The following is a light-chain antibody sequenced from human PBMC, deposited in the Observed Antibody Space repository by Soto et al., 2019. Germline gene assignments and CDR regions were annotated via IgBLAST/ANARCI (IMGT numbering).Light chain of an antibody. CDR1: SSNIGAGYD. V-gene: IGLV1-44*01. Sequence: QSVLTQPPSVSGAPGQRVTISCTGSSSNIGAGYDVHWYQHLPGMAPKLLIYSDNQRPSGVPDRFSGSKSGTSASLAISGLQSEDEADYYCAALDDSLNGPVFGGGTKLTVL. J-gene: IGLJ3*02. CDR2: SDN. CDR3: AALDDSLNGPV.